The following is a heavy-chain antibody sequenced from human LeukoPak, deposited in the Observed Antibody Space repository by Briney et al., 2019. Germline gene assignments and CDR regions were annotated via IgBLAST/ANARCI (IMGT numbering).Heavy chain of an antibody. CDR1: GGSISSSSYY. CDR3: ARDIGQWLVPGY. D-gene: IGHD6-19*01. V-gene: IGHV4-39*07. J-gene: IGHJ4*02. CDR2: INYSGST. Sequence: SETLSLTCTVSGGSISSSSYYWGWIRQPPGKGLEWIGSINYSGSTYYNPSLKSRVTISVDTSKNQFSLKLSSVTAADTAVYYCARDIGQWLVPGYWGQGTLVTVSS.